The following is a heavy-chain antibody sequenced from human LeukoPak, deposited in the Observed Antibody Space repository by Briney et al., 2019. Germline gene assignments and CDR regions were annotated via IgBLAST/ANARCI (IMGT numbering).Heavy chain of an antibody. CDR1: GFTFSSYG. J-gene: IGHJ5*02. D-gene: IGHD3-9*01. CDR2: IRYDGSNK. Sequence: PGGSLRLSCAASGFTFSSYGMHWVRQAPGKGLEWVAFIRYDGSNKYYADSVKGRFTMSRDNSKNTLYLQMNRLRAEDTGVYYCAGTYYDILTGPQNWLDPWGQGTLVTVSS. V-gene: IGHV3-30*02. CDR3: AGTYYDILTGPQNWLDP.